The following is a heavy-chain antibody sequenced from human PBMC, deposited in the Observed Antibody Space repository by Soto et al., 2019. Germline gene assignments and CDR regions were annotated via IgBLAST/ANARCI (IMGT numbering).Heavy chain of an antibody. CDR3: ARGLAYDRPITVAEPFAS. CDR1: GGSFSGYF. CDR2: ISHSGSR. D-gene: IGHD6-19*01. J-gene: IGHJ4*02. Sequence: QVQLQQWGAGLLKASETLSLTCVVSGGSFSGYFWTWIRQSPWRGLEWIGEISHSGSRNYNPAFQSRVIISVDSSKNHVSLKLSSVTAADSATYFCARGLAYDRPITVAEPFASWGQGTLVTVSS. V-gene: IGHV4-34*02.